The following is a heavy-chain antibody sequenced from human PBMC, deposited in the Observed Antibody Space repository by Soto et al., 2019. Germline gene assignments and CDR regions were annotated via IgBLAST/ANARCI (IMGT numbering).Heavy chain of an antibody. D-gene: IGHD3-22*01. V-gene: IGHV1-69*13. CDR1: GRTFSSYA. Sequence: GAAVKVSSKASGRTFSSYALSWVRQAPGQGLEWMGGIIPIFGTANYAQMFQGRVTITADESTSTGYMELSSVRSEDTAVYYCARDGDRDYDSTGRINAFDIWGQGAMVTVSS. J-gene: IGHJ3*02. CDR2: IIPIFGTA. CDR3: ARDGDRDYDSTGRINAFDI.